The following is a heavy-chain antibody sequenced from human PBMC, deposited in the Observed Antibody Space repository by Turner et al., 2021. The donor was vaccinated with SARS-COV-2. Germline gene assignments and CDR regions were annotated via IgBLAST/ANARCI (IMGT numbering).Heavy chain of an antibody. Sequence: QGQLLESGGVWFQPGRPLRLSCAASGFTLSSYVMHWVRQAPGKGLEWVAVISYDGSNKYYADSVKGRFTISRDNSKNTLYLQMNSLRAEDTAVYYCARDSGDFDYWGQGTLVTVSS. J-gene: IGHJ4*02. CDR3: ARDSGDFDY. V-gene: IGHV3-30-3*01. D-gene: IGHD3-10*01. CDR1: GFTLSSYV. CDR2: ISYDGSNK.